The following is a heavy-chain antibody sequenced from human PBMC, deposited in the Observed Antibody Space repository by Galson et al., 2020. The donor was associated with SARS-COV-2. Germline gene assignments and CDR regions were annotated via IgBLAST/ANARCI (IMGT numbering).Heavy chain of an antibody. V-gene: IGHV4-30-2*01. CDR2: IYHSGST. Sequence: TSETLSLTCAVSGGSISSGGYSWRWIRQPPGKGLEWIGYIYHSGSTYYNPSLKSRVTISVDRSKNQFSLKLSSVTAADTAVYYCARAPNWNPLVGGNQGYYFDYWGQGTLVTVSS. J-gene: IGHJ4*02. CDR3: ARAPNWNPLVGGNQGYYFDY. CDR1: GGSISSGGYS. D-gene: IGHD1-1*01.